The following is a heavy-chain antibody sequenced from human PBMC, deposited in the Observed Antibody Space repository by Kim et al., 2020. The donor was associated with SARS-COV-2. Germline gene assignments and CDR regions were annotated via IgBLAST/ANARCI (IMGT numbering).Heavy chain of an antibody. CDR3: ARGDSSDAFDI. D-gene: IGHD3-22*01. Sequence: TYYADSGEGIFTISRDNSKYTLYLQMNSLRAEDTAVYYCARGDSSDAFDIWGQGTMVTVSS. CDR2: T. V-gene: IGHV3-66*01. J-gene: IGHJ3*02.